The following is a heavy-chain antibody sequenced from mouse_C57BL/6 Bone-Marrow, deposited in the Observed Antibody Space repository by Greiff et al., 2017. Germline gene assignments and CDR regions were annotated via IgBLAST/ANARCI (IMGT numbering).Heavy chain of an antibody. Sequence: VQLQQSGPVLVKPGASVKMSCKASGYTFTDYYMNWVKQSHGKSLEWIGVSNPYNGGTSYNQKFKGKATLTVDKSSSTAYMELNSLTSEDSAVYYCARVGMVTTWYFDVWGTGTTVTVSS. V-gene: IGHV1-19*01. CDR2: SNPYNGGT. CDR1: GYTFTDYY. D-gene: IGHD2-2*01. J-gene: IGHJ1*03. CDR3: ARVGMVTTWYFDV.